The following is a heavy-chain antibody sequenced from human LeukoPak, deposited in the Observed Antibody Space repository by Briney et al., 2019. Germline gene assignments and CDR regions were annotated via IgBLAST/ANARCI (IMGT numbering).Heavy chain of an antibody. CDR1: GFTVTNNY. CDR2: IYGTGTT. J-gene: IGHJ3*02. D-gene: IGHD2/OR15-2a*01. Sequence: GGSLRLSCAASGFTVTNNYMTWVRQPPGKGLEWVSVIYGTGTTYYADSVKGRVTVSRDDAKTSVYLQMNSLRDEDTAIYYCARDNIWAFDMWGQGTMVTVSS. V-gene: IGHV3-66*01. CDR3: ARDNIWAFDM.